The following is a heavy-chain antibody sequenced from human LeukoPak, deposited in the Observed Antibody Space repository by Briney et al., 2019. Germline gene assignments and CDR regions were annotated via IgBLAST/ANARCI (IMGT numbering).Heavy chain of an antibody. V-gene: IGHV3-43D*04. J-gene: IGHJ4*02. CDR3: AKGTYYYDSSGYYGLDY. Sequence: PGGSLRLSCAASGLTFDDYAMHWVRQAPGKGLEWVSLISWDGGSTYYADSVKGRFTISRDNSKNSLYLQMNSLRAEDTALYYCAKGTYYYDSSGYYGLDYWGQGTLVTVSS. CDR1: GLTFDDYA. D-gene: IGHD3-22*01. CDR2: ISWDGGST.